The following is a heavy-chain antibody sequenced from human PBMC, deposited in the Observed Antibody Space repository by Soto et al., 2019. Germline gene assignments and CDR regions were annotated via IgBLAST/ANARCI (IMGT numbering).Heavy chain of an antibody. CDR1: GGSVRGGSYY. CDR3: ARVEDYGDYFDY. Sequence: SETLSLTCTVSGGSVRGGSYYWSWIRQPPGKGLEWIGYIYYSGTTNYNPSLKSRVTISVDTSKNQFSLKLSSVTAADTAVYYCARVEDYGDYFDYWGQGTLVTVSS. CDR2: IYYSGTT. J-gene: IGHJ4*02. D-gene: IGHD4-17*01. V-gene: IGHV4-61*01.